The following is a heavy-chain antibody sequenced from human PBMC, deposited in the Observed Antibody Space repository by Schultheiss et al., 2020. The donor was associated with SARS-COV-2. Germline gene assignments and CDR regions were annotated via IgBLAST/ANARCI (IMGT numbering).Heavy chain of an antibody. V-gene: IGHV1-69*13. J-gene: IGHJ6*02. Sequence: SVKVSCKASGGTFSSYAISWVRQAPGQGLEWMGGIIPMFGTAKMAQKFQGRITITADESTSTAYMELRSLSSDDTAVYYCARDYYDTSGYVLGSYYYGMDVWGQGTTVTVSS. D-gene: IGHD3-22*01. CDR2: IIPMFGTA. CDR1: GGTFSSYA. CDR3: ARDYYDTSGYVLGSYYYGMDV.